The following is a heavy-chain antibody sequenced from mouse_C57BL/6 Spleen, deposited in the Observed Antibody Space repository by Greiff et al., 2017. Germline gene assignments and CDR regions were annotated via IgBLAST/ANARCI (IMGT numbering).Heavy chain of an antibody. CDR3: ARHPLYYGSSSYYFDY. CDR2: ISGGGGNT. V-gene: IGHV5-9*01. Sequence: EVKVVESGGGLVKPGGSLKLSCAASGFTFSSYTMSWVRQTPEKRLEWVATISGGGGNTYYPDSVKGRFTISRDNAKNTLYLQMSSLRSEDTALYYCARHPLYYGSSSYYFDYWGQGTTLTVSS. CDR1: GFTFSSYT. J-gene: IGHJ2*01. D-gene: IGHD1-1*01.